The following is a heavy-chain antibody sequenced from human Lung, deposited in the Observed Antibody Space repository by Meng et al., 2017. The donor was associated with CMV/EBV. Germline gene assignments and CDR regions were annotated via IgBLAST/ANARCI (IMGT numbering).Heavy chain of an antibody. D-gene: IGHD3-22*01. CDR1: GGSISSFY. CDR3: ARAWWHYYDSSGYYPTQTYYFDY. V-gene: IGHV4-59*01. J-gene: IGHJ4*02. CDR2: IYYSGSP. Sequence: SETLSLTXTVSGGSISSFYWSCIRQRTGKGLEWIGYIYYSGSPNYNPSLKSRVTISVDTSKNQFSLKLSSVTAADTAVYYCARAWWHYYDSSGYYPTQTYYFDYWGQGTLVTVSS.